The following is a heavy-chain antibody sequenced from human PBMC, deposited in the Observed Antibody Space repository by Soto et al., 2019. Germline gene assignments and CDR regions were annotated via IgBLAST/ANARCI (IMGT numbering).Heavy chain of an antibody. CDR3: ASQLESTTYFDY. J-gene: IGHJ4*02. CDR2: IYYSGSP. D-gene: IGHD1-1*01. V-gene: IGHV4-59*08. Sequence: SETLSLTCTVSGGSISSYYWSWIRQPPGKGLEWIGNIYYSGSPNYNPSLKSRVTISVDTSKNQFSLRLPSVTAADTAVFYCASQLESTTYFDYWGRGTLVTVSS. CDR1: GGSISSYY.